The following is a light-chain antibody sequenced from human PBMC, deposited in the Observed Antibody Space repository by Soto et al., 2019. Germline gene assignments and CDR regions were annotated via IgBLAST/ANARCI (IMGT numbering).Light chain of an antibody. Sequence: QSALTQPRSVSGSPGQSVTISCAGTSSDVGLYEYVSWYQHHPGKVPKLIIYDVIKRPSGVPDRFSGSKSGNTASLTISGLQAEDEADYFCCSYAGTYTFVLFGGGTQLTVL. CDR3: CSYAGTYTFVL. V-gene: IGLV2-11*01. J-gene: IGLJ2*01. CDR2: DVI. CDR1: SSDVGLYEY.